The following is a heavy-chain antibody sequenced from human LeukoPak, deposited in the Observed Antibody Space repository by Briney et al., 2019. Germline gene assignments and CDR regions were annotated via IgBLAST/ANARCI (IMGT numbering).Heavy chain of an antibody. Sequence: GGSLRLSCAASGFTFSSYSMNWVRQAPGKGLEWVSSISSSSSYIYYADSVKGRFTISRDNAKNSLYPQMNSLRAEDTAVYYCARDPSSYSSSWPYYFDYWGQGTLVTVSS. V-gene: IGHV3-21*01. J-gene: IGHJ4*02. CDR1: GFTFSSYS. CDR3: ARDPSSYSSSWPYYFDY. D-gene: IGHD6-13*01. CDR2: ISSSSSYI.